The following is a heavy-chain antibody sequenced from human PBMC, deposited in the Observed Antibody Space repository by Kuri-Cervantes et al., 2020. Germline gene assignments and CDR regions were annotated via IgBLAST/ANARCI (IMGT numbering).Heavy chain of an antibody. D-gene: IGHD6-19*01. CDR3: ASWWLVRRYFDY. J-gene: IGHJ4*02. CDR1: GGSISSSSYY. CDR2: IYYSGST. V-gene: IGHV4-39*07. Sequence: ESLKISCTASGGSISSSSYYWGWIRQPPGKGLEWIGSIYYSGSTYYNPSLKSRVTISVDTSKNQFSLKLSSVTAADTAVYYCASWWLVRRYFDYWGQGTLVTVSS.